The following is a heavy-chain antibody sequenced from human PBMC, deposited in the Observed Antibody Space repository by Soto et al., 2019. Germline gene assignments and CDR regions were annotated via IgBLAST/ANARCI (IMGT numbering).Heavy chain of an antibody. CDR2: IWADGRNK. V-gene: IGHV3-33*01. CDR1: GFSFSTSG. CDR3: GAGRYFSDY. Sequence: QVQLVESGGGVVQPGRSLGLSCAASGFSFSTSGVHWVRQTPGKGLEWVALIWADGRNKFYPNSVKGRFIISRDDSKNTVDLQMNNLRAEDTAVYYCGAGRYFSDYWGQGVLVTVSS. D-gene: IGHD3-10*01. J-gene: IGHJ4*02.